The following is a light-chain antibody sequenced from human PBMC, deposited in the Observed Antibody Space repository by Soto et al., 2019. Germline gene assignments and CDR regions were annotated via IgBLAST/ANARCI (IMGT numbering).Light chain of an antibody. CDR3: QQRSNWPPIA. CDR1: QSVSSY. Sequence: EVVMTTSAANLSVSPGERASLSCRASQSVSSYLAWYQQKPGQAPRLLIYDASNRATGIPARFSGSVSATDFTLTISSLEPEDFAVYYCQQRSNWPPIAFGQGTRLEIK. CDR2: DAS. V-gene: IGKV3-11*01. J-gene: IGKJ5*01.